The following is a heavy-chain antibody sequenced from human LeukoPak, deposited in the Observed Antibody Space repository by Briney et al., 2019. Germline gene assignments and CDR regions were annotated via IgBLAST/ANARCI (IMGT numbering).Heavy chain of an antibody. CDR2: IYSGGST. J-gene: IGHJ4*02. D-gene: IGHD3-22*01. CDR1: GFTVSSNY. CDR3: ARLPSDYYDSSGYYDDY. V-gene: IGHV3-53*01. Sequence: GGSLRLSCAASGFTVSSNYMSWVRQAPGKGLEWVSVIYSGGSTYYADSVKGRFTISRDNSKNTLYLRMNSLRAEDTAVYYCARLPSDYYDSSGYYDDYWGQGTLVTVSS.